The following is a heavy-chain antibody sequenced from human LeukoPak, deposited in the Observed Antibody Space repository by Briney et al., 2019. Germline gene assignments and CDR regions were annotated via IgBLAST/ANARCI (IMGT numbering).Heavy chain of an antibody. CDR2: ISAYNGNT. V-gene: IGHV1-18*01. J-gene: IGHJ4*02. Sequence: GASVKVSCKASGHTFTSYGISWVRQAPGQGLEWMGWISAYNGNTNYAQKLQGRVTMTTDTSTSTAYMELRSLRSDDTAVYYCARDWFEDYGSGSYCKGGMCYYWGQGTLVTVSS. CDR3: ARDWFEDYGSGSYCKGGMCYY. D-gene: IGHD3-10*01. CDR1: GHTFTSYG.